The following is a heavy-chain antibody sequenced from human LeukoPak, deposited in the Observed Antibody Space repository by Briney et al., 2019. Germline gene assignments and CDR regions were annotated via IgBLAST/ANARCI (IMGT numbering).Heavy chain of an antibody. CDR1: GFTFTSSA. CDR3: AAATYYYDSSGYYPFDY. J-gene: IGHJ4*02. D-gene: IGHD3-22*01. CDR2: IVVGSGNT. Sequence: ASVKVSCKASGFTFTSSAMQWVRQARGQRLEWIGWIVVGSGNTNYAQKFQERVTITRDMSTSTAYMELSSLRSEDTAVYYCAAATYYYDSSGYYPFDYWGQGTLVTVSS. V-gene: IGHV1-58*02.